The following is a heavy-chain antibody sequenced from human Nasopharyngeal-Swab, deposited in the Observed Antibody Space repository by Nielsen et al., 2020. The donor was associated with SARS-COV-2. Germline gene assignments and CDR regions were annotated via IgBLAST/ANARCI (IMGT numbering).Heavy chain of an antibody. Sequence: SETLSLTCAVYGGSFSGYYWSWIRQPTGKGLEWIGEINHSGSTNYNPSLKSRVTISVDTSKNQFSLKLSSVTAADTAVYYCARDIAARGMDVWGKGTTVTVSS. V-gene: IGHV4-34*01. CDR1: GGSFSGYY. D-gene: IGHD6-6*01. CDR3: ARDIAARGMDV. CDR2: INHSGST. J-gene: IGHJ6*04.